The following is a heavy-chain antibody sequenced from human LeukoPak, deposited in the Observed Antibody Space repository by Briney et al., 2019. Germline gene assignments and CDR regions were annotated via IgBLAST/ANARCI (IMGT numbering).Heavy chain of an antibody. D-gene: IGHD3-9*01. V-gene: IGHV3-21*01. CDR3: ARDQSDYDILAGCFDY. Sequence: NPGGSLRLSCAASGFTFSSYSMNWVRQAPGKGLEWVSSISSSSSYIYYADSVKGRFTISRDNAKNSLYLQMNSLRAEDTAVYYCARDQSDYDILAGCFDYWGQGTLVTVSS. J-gene: IGHJ4*02. CDR1: GFTFSSYS. CDR2: ISSSSSYI.